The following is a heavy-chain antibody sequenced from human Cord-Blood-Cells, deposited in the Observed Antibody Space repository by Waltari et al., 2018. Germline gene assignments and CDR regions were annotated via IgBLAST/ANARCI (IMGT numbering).Heavy chain of an antibody. CDR2: INHGGST. D-gene: IGHD7-27*01. V-gene: IGHV4-34*01. Sequence: QVQLQQWGAGLLKPSETLSLTCAVEGVSFSGYSWSWVRQPPGKGLEWMGEINHGGSTNYNPSLKSRVTISVDTSKNQFSLKLSSVTAADTAVYYCATLLTGDSNFDYWGQGTLVTVSS. CDR3: ATLLTGDSNFDY. CDR1: GVSFSGYS. J-gene: IGHJ4*02.